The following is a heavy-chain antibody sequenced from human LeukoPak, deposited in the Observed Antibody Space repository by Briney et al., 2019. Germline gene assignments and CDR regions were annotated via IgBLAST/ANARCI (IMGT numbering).Heavy chain of an antibody. CDR3: SRDQYDSGVGGD. V-gene: IGHV3-74*01. CDR1: GFTFSSHW. J-gene: IGHJ4*02. D-gene: IGHD3-22*01. CDR2: INSDGSST. Sequence: GGSLRLSCAASGFTFSSHWMHWVRQAPGKGLVWVSRINSDGSSTSYADSVKGRFTISRDNAKNTLYLQMNSLRAGDTAVYYCSRDQYDSGVGGDWGQGTLVTVSS.